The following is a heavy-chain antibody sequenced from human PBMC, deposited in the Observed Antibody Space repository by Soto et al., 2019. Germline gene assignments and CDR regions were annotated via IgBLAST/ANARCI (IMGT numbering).Heavy chain of an antibody. J-gene: IGHJ4*02. CDR2: IYWDDDK. V-gene: IGHV2-5*02. Sequence: QITLKESGPTLVKPTQTLTLTCTFSGFSLSTSGVGVGWIRQPPGKALEWLALIYWDDDKRYSPSLKSRLTITKDTSXXQXVXXMTNMDPVDTATYYCAHRRLWQLDSSGYYYGDFDYWGQGTLVTVSS. CDR1: GFSLSTSGVG. CDR3: AHRRLWQLDSSGYYYGDFDY. D-gene: IGHD3-22*01.